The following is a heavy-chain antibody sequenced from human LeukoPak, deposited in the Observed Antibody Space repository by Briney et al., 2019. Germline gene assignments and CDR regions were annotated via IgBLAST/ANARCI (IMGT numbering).Heavy chain of an antibody. J-gene: IGHJ4*02. CDR2: ISYDGSNK. CDR3: ARSEHYYDSSGDY. Sequence: GGSLRLSCAASEFTFSSYAMHWVRQAPGKGLEWVAVISYDGSNKYYADSVKGRFTISRGNSKNTLYLQMNSLRAEDTAVYYCARSEHYYDSSGDYWGQGTLVTVSS. CDR1: EFTFSSYA. D-gene: IGHD3-22*01. V-gene: IGHV3-30-3*01.